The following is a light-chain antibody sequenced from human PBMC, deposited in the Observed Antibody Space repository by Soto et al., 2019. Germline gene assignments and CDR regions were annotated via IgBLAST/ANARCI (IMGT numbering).Light chain of an antibody. CDR3: QQYGTSPQAIT. CDR2: GAS. Sequence: DIVLTQSPGTLSLSPGERATLSCRASQSVSSSYLAWYQQKPGQAPRLLIYGASSRATGIPDRFSGSGSGTDFTLTISRLEPEDFAVYYCQQYGTSPQAITLGQGTRLEIK. V-gene: IGKV3-20*01. CDR1: QSVSSSY. J-gene: IGKJ5*01.